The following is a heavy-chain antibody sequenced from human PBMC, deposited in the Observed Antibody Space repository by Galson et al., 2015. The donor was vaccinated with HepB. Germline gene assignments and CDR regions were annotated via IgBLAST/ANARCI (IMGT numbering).Heavy chain of an antibody. CDR3: ARDGPPPRRLLWFGESDAFDI. V-gene: IGHV3-30-3*01. D-gene: IGHD3-10*01. CDR2: ISYDGSNK. J-gene: IGHJ3*02. CDR1: GFTFSSYA. Sequence: SLRLSCAASGFTFSSYAMHWVRQAPGKGLEWVAVISYDGSNKYYADSVKGRFTISRDNSKNTLYLQMNSLRAEDTAVYYCARDGPPPRRLLWFGESDAFDIWGQGTMVTVSS.